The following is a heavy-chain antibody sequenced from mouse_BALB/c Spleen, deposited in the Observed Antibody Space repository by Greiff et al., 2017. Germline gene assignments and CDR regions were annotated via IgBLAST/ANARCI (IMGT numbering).Heavy chain of an antibody. CDR3: ARPLTGTAMDY. V-gene: IGHV1-54*01. D-gene: IGHD4-1*01. J-gene: IGHJ4*01. Sequence: VQLQQSGAELVRPGTSVKVSCKASGYAFTNYLIEWVKQRPGQGLEWIGVINPGSGGTNYNEKFKGKATLTADKSSSTAYMQLSSLTSDDSAVYFCARPLTGTAMDYWGQGTSVTVSS. CDR2: INPGSGGT. CDR1: GYAFTNYL.